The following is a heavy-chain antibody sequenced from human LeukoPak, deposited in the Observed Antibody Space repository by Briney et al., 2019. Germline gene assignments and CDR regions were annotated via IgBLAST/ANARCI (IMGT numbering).Heavy chain of an antibody. J-gene: IGHJ4*02. CDR2: IIPIFGTA. CDR1: GGTFSSYA. Sequence: SVKVSFKASGGTFSSYAISWVRQAPGQGLEWMGGIIPIFGTANYAQKFQGRVTITADESTSTAYMELSRLRSEDTAVYYCARLLDSGSYLFDYWGQGTLVTVSS. CDR3: ARLLDSGSYLFDY. D-gene: IGHD1-26*01. V-gene: IGHV1-69*13.